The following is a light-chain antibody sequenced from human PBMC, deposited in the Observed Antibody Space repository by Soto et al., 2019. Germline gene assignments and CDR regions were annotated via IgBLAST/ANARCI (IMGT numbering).Light chain of an antibody. V-gene: IGLV2-11*01. CDR3: CSYAGTYTPL. J-gene: IGLJ2*01. CDR2: DVS. CDR1: SSDVGGYNY. Sequence: SVLTQPRSVSGSPGQSVTISCTGTSSDVGGYNYVSWYQHNPGKAPKLMIFDVSARPSGVPDRFSGSKSANTASLTISGLQAEDEADYYCCSYAGTYTPLFGGGTKVTVL.